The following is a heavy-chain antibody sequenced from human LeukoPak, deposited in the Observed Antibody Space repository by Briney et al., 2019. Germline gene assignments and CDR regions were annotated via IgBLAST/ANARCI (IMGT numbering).Heavy chain of an antibody. CDR1: GFTFSSYG. CDR2: IWYDGSNK. V-gene: IGHV3-33*08. J-gene: IGHJ4*02. Sequence: SCAASGFTFSSYGMHWVRQAPGKGLEWVAVIWYDGSNKYYADSVKGRFTISRDNSKNTLYLQMNSLRAEDTAVYYCARVGPSPYSSSWYLNYWGQGTLVTVSS. D-gene: IGHD6-13*01. CDR3: ARVGPSPYSSSWYLNY.